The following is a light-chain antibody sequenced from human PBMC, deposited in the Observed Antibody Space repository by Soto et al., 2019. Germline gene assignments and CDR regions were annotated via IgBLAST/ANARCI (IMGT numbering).Light chain of an antibody. CDR1: QSFSSS. Sequence: EIVLTQSPGTLSLSPGERATLSCRASQSFSSSLAWYQQRPGQAPRLLIYDASSRATGIPDRFSGSGSGTDFTFTISRLEPEDFAVYYCQHYGSSRTFGQGTKV. J-gene: IGKJ1*01. CDR3: QHYGSSRT. CDR2: DAS. V-gene: IGKV3-20*01.